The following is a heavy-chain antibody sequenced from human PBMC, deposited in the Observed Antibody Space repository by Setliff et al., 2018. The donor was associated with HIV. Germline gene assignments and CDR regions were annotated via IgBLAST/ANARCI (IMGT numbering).Heavy chain of an antibody. D-gene: IGHD3-3*01. CDR2: ISIGSGGTI. CDR1: GFTFRNYK. Sequence: GGSLRLSCAASGFTFRNYKFNWVRQAPGRGLEWVSSISIGSGGTIDYADSVQGRFTISRDNSKNSLYLHMNGLRVEDTGVYYCARDNLYYNLYDGSPVYGMDVWGQGTTVTVSS. J-gene: IGHJ6*02. CDR3: ARDNLYYNLYDGSPVYGMDV. V-gene: IGHV3-21*01.